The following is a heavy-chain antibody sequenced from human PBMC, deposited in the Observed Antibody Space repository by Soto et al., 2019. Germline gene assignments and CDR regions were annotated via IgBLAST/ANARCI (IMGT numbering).Heavy chain of an antibody. D-gene: IGHD3-3*01. J-gene: IGHJ4*02. Sequence: QVTLKESGPVLVKPTETLTLTCTVSGFSLSNARMGVSWIRQPPGKALEWLAHIFSNDEKSYSSSLKSRLTTSKHTSKSQVVLTMTNMGPVDTATYYCALIVRKTYVFCSGYYFAKDYWGQGTLVTVSS. CDR1: GFSLSNARMG. CDR3: ALIVRKTYVFCSGYYFAKDY. V-gene: IGHV2-26*01. CDR2: IFSNDEK.